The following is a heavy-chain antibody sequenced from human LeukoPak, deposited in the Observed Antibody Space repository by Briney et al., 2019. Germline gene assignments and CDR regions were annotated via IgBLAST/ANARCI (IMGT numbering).Heavy chain of an antibody. Sequence: GASLRLSCAASGFTFSSYDMSRVRQAPGKGLEWVSAISGSGGSTYYADSVKGRFTISRDNSRNTLYLQMNSLRAEDTAVYYCAKVYDILTGYYLSEYWGQGTLVTVSS. CDR1: GFTFSSYD. CDR3: AKVYDILTGYYLSEY. CDR2: ISGSGGST. V-gene: IGHV3-23*01. J-gene: IGHJ4*02. D-gene: IGHD3-9*01.